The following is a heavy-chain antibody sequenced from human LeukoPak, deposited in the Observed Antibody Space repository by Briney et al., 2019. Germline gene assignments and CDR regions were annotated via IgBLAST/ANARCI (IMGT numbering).Heavy chain of an antibody. V-gene: IGHV4-39*01. CDR1: GGSISSSSYY. D-gene: IGHD5-18*01. Sequence: SETLSLTCTVSGGSISSSSYYWGWIRQPPGKGLEWIGSIYYSGSTYYNPSLKSRVTISVDTSKNQFSLKLSSVTAADTAVYYCARLKSSDTAMGAPAYYFDYWGQGTLVTVSS. CDR2: IYYSGST. J-gene: IGHJ4*02. CDR3: ARLKSSDTAMGAPAYYFDY.